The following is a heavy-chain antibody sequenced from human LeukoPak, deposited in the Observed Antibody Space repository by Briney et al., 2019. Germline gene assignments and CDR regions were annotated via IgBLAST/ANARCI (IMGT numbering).Heavy chain of an antibody. J-gene: IGHJ6*02. CDR1: GYTFTTYD. CDR2: MNPNSGNT. CDR3: ARGWVDDILTGYYEGDKHRGYYYYGMDV. V-gene: IGHV1-8*01. D-gene: IGHD3-9*01. Sequence: ASVKVSCKASGYTFTTYDINWVRQATGQGLEWMGWMNPNSGNTGYAQKFQGRVTMTRNTSISTAYMELSSLRSEDTAVYYCARGWVDDILTGYYEGDKHRGYYYYGMDVWGQGTTVTISS.